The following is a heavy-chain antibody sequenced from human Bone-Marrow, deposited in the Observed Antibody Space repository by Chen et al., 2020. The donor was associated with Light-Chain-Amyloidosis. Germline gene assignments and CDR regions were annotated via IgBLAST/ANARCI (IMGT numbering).Heavy chain of an antibody. CDR1: GDTLTELS. Sequence: QVQLVQSGAEVKRPGASVKVSCKVSGDTLTELSVHWVRQPPGKGLEWVGGSEHEDDNTLYSQKFQERVTMTGDTSTDTADMELSSLTSDDTAVYFCATRWDAFDIWGQGTLVTVSS. CDR2: SEHEDDNT. J-gene: IGHJ3*02. V-gene: IGHV1-24*01. CDR3: ATRWDAFDI. D-gene: IGHD6-13*01.